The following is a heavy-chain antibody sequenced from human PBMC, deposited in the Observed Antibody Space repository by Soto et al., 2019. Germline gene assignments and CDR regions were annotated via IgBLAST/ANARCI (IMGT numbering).Heavy chain of an antibody. J-gene: IGHJ6*02. CDR2: IGSKGETYAT. Sequence: GGSLRLSCAASGFTFGASNLQWVRQASGKGLEWLGRIGSKGETYATTYAASVKGRFTISRDDSKKTAYLQMNNLDSEDTAVYYCAMLGGRSGGSNDMDVWGQGTTVTVS. CDR1: GFTFGASN. D-gene: IGHD6-19*01. CDR3: AMLGGRSGGSNDMDV. V-gene: IGHV3-73*01.